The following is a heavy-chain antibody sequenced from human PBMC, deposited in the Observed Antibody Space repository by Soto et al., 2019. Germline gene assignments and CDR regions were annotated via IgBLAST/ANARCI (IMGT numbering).Heavy chain of an antibody. J-gene: IGHJ4*02. V-gene: IGHV4-39*01. CDR3: ASHKLGVVIHRLAYFDY. CDR2: VYYSGST. CDR1: GGSISSSSYY. D-gene: IGHD3-3*01. Sequence: SETLSLTCTVSGGSISSSSYYWGWIRQPPGKGLEWIGSVYYSGSTYYNPSLKSRVTISVDTSKNQFSLKLSSVTAADTAVYYCASHKLGVVIHRLAYFDYWGQGTLVTVSS.